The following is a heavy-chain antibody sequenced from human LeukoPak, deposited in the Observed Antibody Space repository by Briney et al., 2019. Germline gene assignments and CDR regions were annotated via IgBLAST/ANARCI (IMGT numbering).Heavy chain of an antibody. J-gene: IGHJ3*02. V-gene: IGHV3-66*01. CDR3: AHYDFWSGHALDI. D-gene: IGHD3-3*01. Sequence: PGGSLRLSCAASESIVSGNYMTWVRQAPGKGLEWLSAIYTGGGTYYADSVKGRFTISRDTSKTTVYLQMNSLRGDDTAIYYCAHYDFWSGHALDIWGQGTMVTVSS. CDR1: ESIVSGNY. CDR2: IYTGGGT.